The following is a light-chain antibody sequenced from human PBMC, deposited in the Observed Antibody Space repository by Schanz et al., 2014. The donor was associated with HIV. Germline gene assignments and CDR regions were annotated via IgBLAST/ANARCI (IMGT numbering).Light chain of an antibody. V-gene: IGLV4-69*01. J-gene: IGLJ2*01. Sequence: QAVLTQSPSASASLGASVKLTCTLSSGHSSYAIAWHQQQPEKGPRHLMKLNSDGSHTKGDGIPDRFSGSSSGAERYLTISSLQSEDEADYYCQTWDTGIVVFGGGTKLTVL. CDR2: LNSDGSH. CDR1: SGHSSYA. CDR3: QTWDTGIVV.